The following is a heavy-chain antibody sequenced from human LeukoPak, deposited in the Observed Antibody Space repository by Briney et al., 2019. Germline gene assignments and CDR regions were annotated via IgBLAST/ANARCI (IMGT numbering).Heavy chain of an antibody. CDR2: ISSSSSYI. V-gene: IGHV3-21*01. Sequence: GGSLRLSCAASGFTFSSYSMNWVRPAPGKGLEWVSSISSSSSYIYYADSVKGRFTISRDNAKNSLYLQMNSLRAEDTAVYYCARDYYDSSGYYWFAFDIWGQGTMVTVSS. CDR1: GFTFSSYS. J-gene: IGHJ3*02. CDR3: ARDYYDSSGYYWFAFDI. D-gene: IGHD3-22*01.